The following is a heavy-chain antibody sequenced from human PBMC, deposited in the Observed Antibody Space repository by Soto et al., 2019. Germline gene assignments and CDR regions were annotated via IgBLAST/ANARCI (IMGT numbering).Heavy chain of an antibody. CDR3: RGPGGSEVAY. CDR2: IYPDSGGT. CDR1: GYTFSGFY. D-gene: IGHD2-8*02. Sequence: GASVKVSCKTSGYTFSGFYIHWVRQAPGQGLESMGWIYPDSGGTDYAQKFQGRVTMTRDTSISTASMELSRLRSDDTDVYYCRGPGGSEVAYWGQGALVTVSA. J-gene: IGHJ4*02. V-gene: IGHV1-2*02.